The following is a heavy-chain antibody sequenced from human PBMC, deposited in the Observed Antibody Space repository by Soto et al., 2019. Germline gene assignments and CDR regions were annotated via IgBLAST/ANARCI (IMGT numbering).Heavy chain of an antibody. CDR1: GGSISSHY. Sequence: SETLSLTCTVSGGSISSHYWSWIRQPPGKGLEWIGYIYYSGSTNYNPSLESRVTISVDTSKNQFSLKLSSVTAADTAVYYCARDPSAAGWFDPWGQGTLVTVS. V-gene: IGHV4-59*11. CDR2: IYYSGST. D-gene: IGHD6-13*01. J-gene: IGHJ5*02. CDR3: ARDPSAAGWFDP.